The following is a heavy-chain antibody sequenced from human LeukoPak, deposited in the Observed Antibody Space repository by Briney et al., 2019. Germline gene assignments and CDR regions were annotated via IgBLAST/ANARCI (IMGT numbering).Heavy chain of an antibody. CDR1: GFTFSSYS. Sequence: PGGSLRLSCAASGFTFSSYSMNWVRQAPGKGLEWVSSISSSSSYIYYADSVKGRFTISRDNAKNSLYLQMNSLRAEDTAVYYCASHRIDYYFDYWGQGTLVTVSS. V-gene: IGHV3-21*01. CDR2: ISSSSSYI. CDR3: ASHRIDYYFDY. D-gene: IGHD3-9*01. J-gene: IGHJ4*02.